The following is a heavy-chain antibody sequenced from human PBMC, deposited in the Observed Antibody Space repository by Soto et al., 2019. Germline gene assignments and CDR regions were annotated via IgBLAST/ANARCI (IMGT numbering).Heavy chain of an antibody. CDR3: ANDIVVVPAAIGYYYYGMDV. CDR1: GFTFSSYA. CDR2: ISGSGGST. D-gene: IGHD2-2*02. V-gene: IGHV3-23*01. J-gene: IGHJ6*02. Sequence: GGSLRLSCAASGFTFSSYAMSWVRQAPGKGLEWVSAISGSGGSTSYADSVKGRFTISRDNSKNTLYLQMNSLRAEDTAVYYCANDIVVVPAAIGYYYYGMDVWGQGTTVTVSS.